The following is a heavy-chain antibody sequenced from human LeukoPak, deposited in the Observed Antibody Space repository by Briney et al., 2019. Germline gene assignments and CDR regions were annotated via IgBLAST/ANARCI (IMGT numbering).Heavy chain of an antibody. V-gene: IGHV4-59*08. J-gene: IGHJ4*02. D-gene: IGHD3-3*01. CDR1: GGSFSGYY. CDR2: IYYSGST. CDR3: ARGSVYDFWSGLDY. Sequence: SETLSLTCAVYGGSFSGYYWSWIRQPPGKGLEWIGYIYYSGSTNYNPSLKSRVTISVDTSKNQFSLKLSSVTAADTAVYYCARGSVYDFWSGLDYWGQGTLVTVSS.